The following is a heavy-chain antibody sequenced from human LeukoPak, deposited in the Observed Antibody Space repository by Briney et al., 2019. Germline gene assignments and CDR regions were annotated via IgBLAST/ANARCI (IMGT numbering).Heavy chain of an antibody. V-gene: IGHV3-33*01. CDR3: ARDRNGYRGYDWGEFYYMDV. CDR1: GFTFSSYG. Sequence: GGSLRLSCAASGFTFSSYGMHWVRQAPGKGLEWVAVIWYDGSNKYYADSVKGRFTISRDNSKNTLYLQMNSLRAEDTAVYYCARDRNGYRGYDWGEFYYMDVWGKGTTVTVSS. J-gene: IGHJ6*03. D-gene: IGHD5-12*01. CDR2: IWYDGSNK.